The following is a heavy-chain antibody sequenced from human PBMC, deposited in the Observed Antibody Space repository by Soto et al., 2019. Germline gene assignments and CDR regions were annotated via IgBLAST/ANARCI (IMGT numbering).Heavy chain of an antibody. CDR1: GFSHRNARMG. J-gene: IGHJ6*03. CDR2: ILSSDEK. V-gene: IGHV2-26*01. D-gene: IGHD3-22*01. CDR3: ARMLAVNYYYDYVDV. Sequence: QVTLKESGPVLVKPTETLTLTCTVSGFSHRNARMGVSWIPQPPGKGLEWLAHILSSDEKSYNTSLKGRLTLSKDTSKSQVVLVMTDLYPVDTATYFCARMLAVNYYYDYVDVWGEGTTVTVSS.